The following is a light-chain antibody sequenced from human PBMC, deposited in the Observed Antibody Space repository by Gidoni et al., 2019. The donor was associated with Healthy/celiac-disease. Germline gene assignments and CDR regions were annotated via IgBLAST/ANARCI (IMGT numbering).Light chain of an antibody. CDR2: EVS. V-gene: IGLV2-14*01. Sequence: QSALTQPASVSGSPGQSITISCTGTSSDVGGYNYVSWYQQHPGKAPKLMIYEVSNRPSEVSNRFSGSKSGNTASLTISGLQAEDEADYYCSSYTSSVVVFGGGTKLTVL. J-gene: IGLJ2*01. CDR1: SSDVGGYNY. CDR3: SSYTSSVVV.